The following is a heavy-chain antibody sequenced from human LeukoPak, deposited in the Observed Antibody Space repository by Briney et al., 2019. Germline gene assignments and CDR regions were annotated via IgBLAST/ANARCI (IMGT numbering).Heavy chain of an antibody. J-gene: IGHJ4*02. V-gene: IGHV3-11*06. D-gene: IGHD4-17*01. Sequence: GGSLRLSCAASGFAFSDYYMSWIRQAPGKGLEWISYISHTTIYTNYADSVKGRFTIARDNAKNSLYLQMNSLRAEDTAVYYCASGAYGDYSFFESWGRGTLVAVSS. CDR1: GFAFSDYY. CDR3: ASGAYGDYSFFES. CDR2: ISHTTIYT.